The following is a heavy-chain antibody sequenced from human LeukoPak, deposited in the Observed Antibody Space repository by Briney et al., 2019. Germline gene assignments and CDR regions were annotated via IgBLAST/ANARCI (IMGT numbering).Heavy chain of an antibody. CDR2: ISSTSSYI. J-gene: IGHJ6*03. V-gene: IGHV3-21*01. CDR3: ARSHLYYYYYMDV. Sequence: GGSLRLSCAASGFIFNSHSMNWVRQAPGKGLEWVSSISSTSSYIYYADSVKSRFTISRDNAKNSLYLQMNSLRAEDTAVYYCARSHLYYYYYMDVWGKGTTVTVSS. CDR1: GFIFNSHS.